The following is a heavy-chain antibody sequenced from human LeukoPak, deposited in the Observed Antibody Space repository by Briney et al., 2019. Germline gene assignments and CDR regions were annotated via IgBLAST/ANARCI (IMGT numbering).Heavy chain of an antibody. J-gene: IGHJ4*02. V-gene: IGHV3-23*01. D-gene: IGHD1-14*01. CDR3: TTAVGVTGFDY. Sequence: GGSLRLSCAASGFTFSSYAMSWVRQAPGKGLEWVSAISGSGGSTYYADSVKGRFTISRDNSRNTLYLQMNSLKTEDTAVYYCTTAVGVTGFDYWGQGTLVTVSS. CDR1: GFTFSSYA. CDR2: ISGSGGST.